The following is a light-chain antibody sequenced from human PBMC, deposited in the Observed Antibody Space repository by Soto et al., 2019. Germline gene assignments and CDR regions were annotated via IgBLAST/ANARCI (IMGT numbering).Light chain of an antibody. CDR3: HQTYSTPHT. Sequence: DIPMTQAPSSLSASVGDRATITCRASKTITTYLNWYQHKPGKAPKLLIYAAISLQSGVPSRLSGSGSGTDFTLTISSLQPEDFATYYCHQTYSTPHTFGQGTKVEIK. CDR1: KTITTY. J-gene: IGKJ2*01. CDR2: AAI. V-gene: IGKV1-39*01.